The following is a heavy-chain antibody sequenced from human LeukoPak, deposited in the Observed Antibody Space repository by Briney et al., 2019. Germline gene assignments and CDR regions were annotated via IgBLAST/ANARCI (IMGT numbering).Heavy chain of an antibody. CDR3: ARGGGLDV. CDR2: INHNGNVN. Sequence: GGSPRLSCAASGFTFSSYWMNWARQAPGKGLEWVASINHNGNVNYYVDSVKGRFTISRDNAKNSLYLQMSNLRAEDTAVYFCARGGGLDVWGQGATVTVSS. D-gene: IGHD3-16*01. CDR1: GFTFSSYW. J-gene: IGHJ6*02. V-gene: IGHV3-7*03.